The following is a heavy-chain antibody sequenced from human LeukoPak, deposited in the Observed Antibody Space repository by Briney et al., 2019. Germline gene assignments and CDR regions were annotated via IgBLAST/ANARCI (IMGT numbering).Heavy chain of an antibody. CDR1: GGSFSGYY. CDR3: ARGPNSSSWYYFDY. J-gene: IGHJ4*02. Sequence: PSETQSLTCAVYGGSFSGYYWSWIRQPPGKGLGWIGEINHSGSTNYNPSLKSRVTISVDTSKNQFSLKLSSVTAADTAVYYCARGPNSSSWYYFDYWGQGTLVTVSS. V-gene: IGHV4-34*01. D-gene: IGHD6-13*01. CDR2: INHSGST.